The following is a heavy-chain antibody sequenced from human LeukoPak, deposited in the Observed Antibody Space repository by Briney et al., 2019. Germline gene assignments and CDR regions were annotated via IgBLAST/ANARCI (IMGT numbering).Heavy chain of an antibody. CDR3: ARDLYGSGSFVPFD. Sequence: GGSLRLSCAASGFTFSDYWMSWVRQAPGKGLEWVSVIYSGGSTYYADSVKGRFTISRDNSKNTLYLQMNSLRAEDTAVYYCARDLYGSGSFVPFDWGQGTLVTVSS. V-gene: IGHV3-66*01. D-gene: IGHD3-10*01. CDR2: IYSGGST. J-gene: IGHJ4*02. CDR1: GFTFSDYW.